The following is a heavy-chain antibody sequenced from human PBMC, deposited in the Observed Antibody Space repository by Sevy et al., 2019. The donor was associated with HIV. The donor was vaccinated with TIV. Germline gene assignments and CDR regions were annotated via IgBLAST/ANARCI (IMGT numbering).Heavy chain of an antibody. CDR1: GFTFSSYG. CDR3: AKTACSGGSCYLDY. Sequence: GGSLRLSCAASGFTFSSYGMHWVRQAPGKGLEWVAVISYDGSNKYYADSVKGRFTISRDNSKNTLYLQMNSLRAEDTAVYYCAKTACSGGSCYLDYWGQGTLVTVSS. J-gene: IGHJ4*02. V-gene: IGHV3-30*18. D-gene: IGHD2-15*01. CDR2: ISYDGSNK.